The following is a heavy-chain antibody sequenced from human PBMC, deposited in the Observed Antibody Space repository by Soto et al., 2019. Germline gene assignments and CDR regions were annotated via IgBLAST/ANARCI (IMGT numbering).Heavy chain of an antibody. D-gene: IGHD6-19*01. V-gene: IGHV3-30-3*01. J-gene: IGHJ4*02. Sequence: QVQLVESGGGVVQPGRSLRLSCAASGFTFSSYAMHWVRQAPGKGLEWVAVISYDGSNKYYADSVKGRFTISRDNSKNTLYLQVNSLRAEDTAVYYCARDYSGLSYFDYWGQGTLVTVSS. CDR3: ARDYSGLSYFDY. CDR1: GFTFSSYA. CDR2: ISYDGSNK.